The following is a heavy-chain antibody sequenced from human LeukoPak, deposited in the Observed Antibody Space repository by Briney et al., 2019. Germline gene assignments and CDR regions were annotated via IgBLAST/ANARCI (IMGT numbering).Heavy chain of an antibody. CDR2: IYYSGST. CDR3: ARAVRTRRSWDSAFDY. J-gene: IGHJ4*02. Sequence: PSQTLSLTCTVSGGSISSGDYYWSWIRQPPGKGLEWIGYIYYSGSTYYNPSLKSRVTISVDTSKNQFSLKLSSVTAADTAVYYCARAVRTRRSWDSAFDYWGQGTLVTVSS. D-gene: IGHD1-26*01. CDR1: GGSISSGDYY. V-gene: IGHV4-30-4*01.